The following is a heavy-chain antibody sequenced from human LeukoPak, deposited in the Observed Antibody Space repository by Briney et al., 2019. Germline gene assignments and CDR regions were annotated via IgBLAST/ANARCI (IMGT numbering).Heavy chain of an antibody. D-gene: IGHD6-6*01. CDR3: ARQRGKLEYSSSSIDY. Sequence: SETLSLTCTVSGGSISSSSYYWGWIRQPPGKGLEWIGSIYYSGSTYYNPSLKSRVTISVDTSKNQFSLKLSSVTAADTAVYYCARQRGKLEYSSSSIDYWGQGTLVTVSS. CDR1: GGSISSSSYY. V-gene: IGHV4-39*01. CDR2: IYYSGST. J-gene: IGHJ4*02.